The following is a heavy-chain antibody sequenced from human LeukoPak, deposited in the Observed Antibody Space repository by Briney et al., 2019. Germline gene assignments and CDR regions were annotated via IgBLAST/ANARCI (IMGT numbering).Heavy chain of an antibody. CDR2: ISGIGGST. CDR3: AKGGSGSYLYYFDY. Sequence: GGSLRLSCAPSGFSFNSYVISWVRQPAGKGMEWVSSISGIGGSTLYADSVRGRFTISRDNSKNTVYLQMSSRRAEATAMYYCAKGGSGSYLYYFDYWGQGTLVTASP. CDR1: GFSFNSYV. D-gene: IGHD3-10*01. J-gene: IGHJ4*02. V-gene: IGHV3-23*01.